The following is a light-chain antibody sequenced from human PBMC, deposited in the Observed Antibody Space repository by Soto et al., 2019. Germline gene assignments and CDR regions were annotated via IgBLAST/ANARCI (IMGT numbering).Light chain of an antibody. CDR3: LLYYRDAQLV. Sequence: QAVVTQESSLTVSPGGTVTLTCASSTGAVTSANYASWFQQKPGQAPRTLIYTTNSRHSWTPARFSGSLLGAKADLTLSDVQTEDEAEYSGLLYYRDAQLVFGGGTKLTVL. CDR2: TTN. J-gene: IGLJ3*02. V-gene: IGLV7-43*01. CDR1: TGAVTSANY.